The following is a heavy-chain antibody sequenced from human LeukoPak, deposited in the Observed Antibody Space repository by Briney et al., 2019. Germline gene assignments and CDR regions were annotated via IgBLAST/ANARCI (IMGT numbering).Heavy chain of an antibody. V-gene: IGHV1-18*01. CDR3: ARGSPPVNIGDY. Sequence: ASVKVSCKASGYTFTSYGISWVRQAPGQGLEWMGWISAYNGNTNYAQKLQGRVTITTDTSTSTVYMELRSLRSDDTAVYYCARGSPPVNIGDYWGQGTLVTVSS. CDR2: ISAYNGNT. CDR1: GYTFTSYG. D-gene: IGHD3-3*01. J-gene: IGHJ4*02.